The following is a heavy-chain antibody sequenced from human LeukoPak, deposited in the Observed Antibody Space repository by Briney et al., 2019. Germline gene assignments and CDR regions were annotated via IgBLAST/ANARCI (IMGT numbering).Heavy chain of an antibody. V-gene: IGHV3-21*01. CDR3: ARDSDSSGHYYMDYFDY. Sequence: GGSLRLSCAASGFTFSSYSMNWVRQAPGKGLEWVSSISSSSRDINYADSVKGQFTISRDNAWNSLYLQMNSLRAEDTAVYYCARDSDSSGHYYMDYFDYWGQGALVTVSS. CDR1: GFTFSSYS. D-gene: IGHD3-22*01. CDR2: ISSSSRDI. J-gene: IGHJ4*02.